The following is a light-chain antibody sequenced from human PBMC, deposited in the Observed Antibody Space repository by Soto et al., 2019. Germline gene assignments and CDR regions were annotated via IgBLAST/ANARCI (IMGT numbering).Light chain of an antibody. CDR3: QQYGDSPLT. J-gene: IGKJ4*01. Sequence: EIVFTQSPDTLSFSRVESATLSCRASQSVRSSYLAWYQQTPGQTPRLLIYAASSRATGIPDRFSGSGSGTDFTLNISRLEPDDFAVYYCQQYGDSPLTFGGGTKVDI. CDR1: QSVRSSY. CDR2: AAS. V-gene: IGKV3-20*01.